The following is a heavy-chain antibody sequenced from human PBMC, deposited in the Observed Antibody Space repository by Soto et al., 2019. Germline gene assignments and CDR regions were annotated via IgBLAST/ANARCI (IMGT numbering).Heavy chain of an antibody. J-gene: IGHJ6*02. D-gene: IGHD5-18*01. V-gene: IGHV3-74*01. Sequence: PGGSLRLSCAASGFTFSSYWMHWVRQAPGKGLVWVSRINSDGSSTSYADSVKGRFTISRDNAKNTLYLQMNSLRAEDTAVYYCARVGYSYGQVFYAGMDVWGQGTTVTVSS. CDR2: INSDGSST. CDR1: GFTFSSYW. CDR3: ARVGYSYGQVFYAGMDV.